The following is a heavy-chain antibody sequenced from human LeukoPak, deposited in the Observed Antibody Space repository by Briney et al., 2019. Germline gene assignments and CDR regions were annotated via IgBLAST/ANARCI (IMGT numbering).Heavy chain of an antibody. CDR3: AHNGGYYGSGSLDY. V-gene: IGHV3-48*02. Sequence: PRGCLRLSRASSWVSVPNKYMSWGRPGPGEGLEWGLYISSSSSTIYYADSVKGRFTISRDNAKNSLYLQMNSLRDEDTAVYYCAHNGGYYGSGSLDYWGQGTLVTVS. CDR2: ISSSSSTI. J-gene: IGHJ4*02. CDR1: WVSVPNKY. D-gene: IGHD3-10*01.